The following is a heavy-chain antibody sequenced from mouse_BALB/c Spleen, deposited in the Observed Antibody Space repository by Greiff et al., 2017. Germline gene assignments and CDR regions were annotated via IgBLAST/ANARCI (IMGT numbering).Heavy chain of an antibody. V-gene: IGHV5-12-2*01. Sequence: EVQVVESGGGLVQPGGSLKLSCAASGFTFSSYTMSWVRQTPEKRLEWVAYISNGGGSTYYPDTVKGRFTISRDNAKNTLYLQMSSLKSEDTAMYYCARQTTVVEGYAMDYWGQGTSVTVSS. CDR1: GFTFSSYT. CDR3: ARQTTVVEGYAMDY. D-gene: IGHD1-1*01. J-gene: IGHJ4*01. CDR2: ISNGGGST.